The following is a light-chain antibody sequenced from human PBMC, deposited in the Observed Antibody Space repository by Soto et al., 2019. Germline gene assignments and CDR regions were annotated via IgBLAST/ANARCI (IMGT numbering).Light chain of an antibody. Sequence: DIVMTQSPLSLPVTPGEAASISCRSSQSLLHSNGYNYVDWYLQKAGQSPHLLIYLGSNRASGVPDRFSGSGSVTYFTLKISRVEAEDVGVYYCQQYNNWPPITFGQGTRLEIK. CDR2: LGS. J-gene: IGKJ5*01. CDR1: QSLLHSNGYNY. CDR3: QQYNNWPPIT. V-gene: IGKV2-28*01.